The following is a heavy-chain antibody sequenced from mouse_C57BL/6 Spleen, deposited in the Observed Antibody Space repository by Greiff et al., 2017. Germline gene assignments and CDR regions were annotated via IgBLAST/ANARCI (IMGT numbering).Heavy chain of an antibody. CDR1: GFTFSDYY. D-gene: IGHD1-3*01. J-gene: IGHJ4*01. V-gene: IGHV5-12*01. CDR2: ISNGGGST. Sequence: EVNVVESGGGLVQPGGSLKLSCAASGFTFSDYYMYWVRQTPEKRLEWVAYISNGGGSTYYPATVKGRFTISRDNAKNTLYLQMGRLKSEDTAMYYCASKDYAMDYWGQGTSVTVSS. CDR3: ASKDYAMDY.